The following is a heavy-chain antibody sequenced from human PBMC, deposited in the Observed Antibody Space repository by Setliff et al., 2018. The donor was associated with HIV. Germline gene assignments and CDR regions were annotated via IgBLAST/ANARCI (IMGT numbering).Heavy chain of an antibody. J-gene: IGHJ4*02. CDR3: ARGTLYYDYVWGTPFPFDY. CDR1: GGSISGGDYY. CDR2: IYYSGST. Sequence: SETLSLTCTVSGGSISGGDYYWSWIRQPPGKGLEWIGSIYYSGSTNYNPSLKSQVTISVVTSKNQFSLKLSSVTAADTAVYYCARGTLYYDYVWGTPFPFDYWGQGTLVTASS. D-gene: IGHD3-16*01. V-gene: IGHV4-61*08.